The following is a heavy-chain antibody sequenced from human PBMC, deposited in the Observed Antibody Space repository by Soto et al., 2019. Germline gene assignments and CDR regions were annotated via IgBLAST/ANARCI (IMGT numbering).Heavy chain of an antibody. CDR2: IYWDDDK. Sequence: GSGPTLVNPTQTLTLTCTFSGFSLTTSGVGVSWIRQPPGKALEWLALIYWDDDKRYSPSLKNRLTITKDTSRNQVVLTLIDLDPVDTATYYCAHKSLVPFGMDVWGQGTTVTVSS. D-gene: IGHD3-10*01. J-gene: IGHJ6*02. CDR1: GFSLTTSGVG. CDR3: AHKSLVPFGMDV. V-gene: IGHV2-5*02.